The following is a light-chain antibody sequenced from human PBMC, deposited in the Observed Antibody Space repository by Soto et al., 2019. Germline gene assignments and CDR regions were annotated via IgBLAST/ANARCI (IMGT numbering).Light chain of an antibody. CDR1: QSISTH. V-gene: IGKV1-39*01. CDR2: GAS. J-gene: IGKJ2*01. CDR3: QQSHSSPYT. Sequence: DIQMTQSPSSLYASVGDRVTIPCRAGQSISTHLNWYQQKPGKAPKLLIYGASSLESGVPSRFSGSGSGTDFILSIRGLKPEDFATYYCQQSHSSPYTFGQGTKLDIE.